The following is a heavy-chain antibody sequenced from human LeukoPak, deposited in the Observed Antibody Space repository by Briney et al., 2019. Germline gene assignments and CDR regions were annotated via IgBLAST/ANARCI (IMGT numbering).Heavy chain of an antibody. CDR2: ISAYNGNT. Sequence: GSSVTVSCKASGGTFSSYAISWVRQAPGQGLEWMGWISAYNGNTNYAQKLQGRVTMTTDTSTSTAYMELRSLRSDDTAVYYCARDGRAVGDYWGQGTLVTVSS. CDR1: GGTFSSYA. J-gene: IGHJ4*02. CDR3: ARDGRAVGDY. V-gene: IGHV1-18*01. D-gene: IGHD4-23*01.